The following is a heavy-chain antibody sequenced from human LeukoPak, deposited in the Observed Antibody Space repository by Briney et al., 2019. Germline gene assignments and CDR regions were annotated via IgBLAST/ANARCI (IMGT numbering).Heavy chain of an antibody. CDR1: GFTFSSYS. CDR2: ISSSSNYI. V-gene: IGHV3-21*01. D-gene: IGHD5-18*01. J-gene: IGHJ1*01. CDR3: ARMHRYGRC. Sequence: PGGSLRLSCAASGFTFSSYSMNWVRQAPGKGLEWVSSISSSSNYIYYADSLKGRFTISRDNAKNSLDLQMNSLRAEDTALYYCARMHRYGRCWGQGTLVTVSS.